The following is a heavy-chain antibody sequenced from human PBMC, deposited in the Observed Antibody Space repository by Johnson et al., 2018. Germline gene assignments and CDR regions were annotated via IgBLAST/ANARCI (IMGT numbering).Heavy chain of an antibody. J-gene: IGHJ6*02. Sequence: QVQLQQWGAGLLKPSETLSLTCAVYGGSFSGYYWSWIRQPPGKGLEWIGEINHSGSTNYNPSLKSRVTISVDTSKNQFSLKLGSVAAADTAVYYCARGVYCSSTSCFRGMDVWGQGTTVTVSS. CDR1: GGSFSGYY. CDR2: INHSGST. CDR3: ARGVYCSSTSCFRGMDV. V-gene: IGHV4-34*01. D-gene: IGHD2-2*01.